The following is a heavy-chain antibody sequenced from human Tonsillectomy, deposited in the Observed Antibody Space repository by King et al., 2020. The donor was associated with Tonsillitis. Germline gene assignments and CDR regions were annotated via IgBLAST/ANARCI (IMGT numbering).Heavy chain of an antibody. J-gene: IGHJ6*04. CDR3: GSWSTGPFIYYYGMDV. CDR1: GDTYSSYA. D-gene: IGHD1-1*01. CDR2: IIPFFDTA. V-gene: IGHV1-69*01. Sequence: QLVQSGAEVKKPGSSVKVSCKASGDTYSSYAISWVRQAPGQGLEWMGGIIPFFDTAKYAQKFQGRVTITADESTSTADMELSSLRSEDTAVYYCGSWSTGPFIYYYGMDVWGEGTTVTVAS.